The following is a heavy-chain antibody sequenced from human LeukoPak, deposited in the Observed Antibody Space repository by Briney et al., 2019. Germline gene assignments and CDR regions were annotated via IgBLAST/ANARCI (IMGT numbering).Heavy chain of an antibody. V-gene: IGHV3-15*01. D-gene: IGHD6-19*01. J-gene: IGHJ6*03. Sequence: GGSLRLSCAASGFTFSNAWMNWVRQAPGKGLEWVGRIKSTTDGGTTDYAAPVKGRFTISREHSESTLFLQMNSLKIEDTAVYYCTTSSYSSGLHYYYYYYMDVWGKGTTVTVSS. CDR1: GFTFSNAW. CDR2: IKSTTDGGTT. CDR3: TTSSYSSGLHYYYYYYMDV.